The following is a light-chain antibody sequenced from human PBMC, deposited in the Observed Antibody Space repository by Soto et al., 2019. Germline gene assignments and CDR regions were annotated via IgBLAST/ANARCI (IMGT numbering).Light chain of an antibody. J-gene: IGKJ5*01. CDR3: QQRSNWPPIT. CDR2: DAS. Sequence: EIVLTQYPPTLSLSPGERATLSCRASQSVSSYLAWYQQKPGQAPRLLIYDASNRATGIPARFSGSGSGTDFTLTISSLEPEDFAVYYCQQRSNWPPITFGQGTRLEIK. V-gene: IGKV3-11*01. CDR1: QSVSSY.